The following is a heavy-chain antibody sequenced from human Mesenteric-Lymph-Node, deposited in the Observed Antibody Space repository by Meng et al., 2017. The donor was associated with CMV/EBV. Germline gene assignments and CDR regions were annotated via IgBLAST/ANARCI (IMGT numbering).Heavy chain of an antibody. CDR1: GFTFDDYA. D-gene: IGHD6-25*01. Sequence: SLKISCAASGFTFDDYAMHWVRQAPGRGLEWVSGINGNSGTIDYADSVKGRFTISRDNAKNSLYLQMNSLRAEDTALYYCAKDSWALGGSTDAFDIWGQGTMVTVSS. J-gene: IGHJ3*02. V-gene: IGHV3-9*01. CDR3: AKDSWALGGSTDAFDI. CDR2: INGNSGTI.